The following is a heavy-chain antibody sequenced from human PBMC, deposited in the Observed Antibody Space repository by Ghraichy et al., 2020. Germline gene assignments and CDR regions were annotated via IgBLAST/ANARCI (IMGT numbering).Heavy chain of an antibody. D-gene: IGHD2/OR15-2a*01. J-gene: IGHJ3*02. Sequence: SQTLSLTCAISGDSVSSNNVAWNWIRQFPSRGLEWLGRTYYESKWYNDYAVSVRSRITVNPDTSKNQISLQLNSLTPEDTAVYYCARGHNSAFDIWGQGTMVTVSS. CDR2: TYYESKWYN. CDR1: GDSVSSNNVA. CDR3: ARGHNSAFDI. V-gene: IGHV6-1*01.